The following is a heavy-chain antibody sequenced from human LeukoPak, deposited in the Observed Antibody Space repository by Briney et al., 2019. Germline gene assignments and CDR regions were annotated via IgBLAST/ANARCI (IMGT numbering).Heavy chain of an antibody. CDR2: IIPIFGTA. CDR1: GYTFTNYD. Sequence: SVKVSCKASGYTFTNYDISWVRQAPGQGLEWMGRIIPIFGTANYAQKFQGRVTITTDESTSTAYMELSSLRSEDTAVYYCARDRSVVVVAATHGWFDPWGQGTLVTVSS. V-gene: IGHV1-69*05. CDR3: ARDRSVVVVAATHGWFDP. J-gene: IGHJ5*02. D-gene: IGHD2-15*01.